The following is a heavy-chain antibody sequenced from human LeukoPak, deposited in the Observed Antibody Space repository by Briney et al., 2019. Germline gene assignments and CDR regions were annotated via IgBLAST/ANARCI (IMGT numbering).Heavy chain of an antibody. Sequence: GGSLRLSCVASGFTFSTYRMHWVRQAPGKGLEYVSGINANGDSTYYAESVKGTFTVSGDNSKNTLYLQMGSLRADDMAIYYCVRELRYSSSTFDIWGQGTMVTVSS. J-gene: IGHJ3*02. V-gene: IGHV3-64*02. CDR1: GFTFSTYR. D-gene: IGHD5-18*01. CDR2: INANGDST. CDR3: VRELRYSSSTFDI.